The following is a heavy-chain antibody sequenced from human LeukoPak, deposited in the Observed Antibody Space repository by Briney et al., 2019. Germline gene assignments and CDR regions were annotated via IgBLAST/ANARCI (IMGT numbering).Heavy chain of an antibody. D-gene: IGHD3-10*01. Sequence: GASVKVSCKASGYNFRNFGIIWVRQAPGQGLEWMGWISPYNGNTNYAQNIQGRVTMTADTSTSTAYMELRSLRSNDTAVYYCARDLFEGFEESIFLYGLDVWGQGTAVAVSS. V-gene: IGHV1-18*01. J-gene: IGHJ6*02. CDR3: ARDLFEGFEESIFLYGLDV. CDR2: ISPYNGNT. CDR1: GYNFRNFG.